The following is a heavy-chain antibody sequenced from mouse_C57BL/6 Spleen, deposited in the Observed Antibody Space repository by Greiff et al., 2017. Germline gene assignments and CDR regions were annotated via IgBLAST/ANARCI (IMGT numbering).Heavy chain of an antibody. CDR2: ISYDGSN. V-gene: IGHV3-6*01. Sequence: EVKLLESGPGLVKPSQSLSLTCSVTGYSITSGYYWNWIRQFPGNKLEWMGYISYDGSNNYNPSLKNRISIPRDTSENQFFLKLNSVTTEDTATYYCARGGTTVSSGAMDYWGQGTSVTVSS. D-gene: IGHD1-1*01. J-gene: IGHJ4*01. CDR3: ARGGTTVSSGAMDY. CDR1: GYSITSGYY.